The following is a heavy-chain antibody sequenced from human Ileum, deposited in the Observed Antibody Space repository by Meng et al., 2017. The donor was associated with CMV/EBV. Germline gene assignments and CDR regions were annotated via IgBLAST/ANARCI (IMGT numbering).Heavy chain of an antibody. D-gene: IGHD3-3*01. CDR1: GFTFSSNA. Sequence: GESLKISCAASGFTFSSNAMSWVRQAPGKGLDWVSAISGSGGSTYYADSVKGRFTISRDNSKNTLYLQMNSLRAEDTAVYYCAMSRPYDPIYWGQGTLVTVSS. CDR3: AMSRPYDPIY. V-gene: IGHV3-23*01. CDR2: ISGSGGST. J-gene: IGHJ4*02.